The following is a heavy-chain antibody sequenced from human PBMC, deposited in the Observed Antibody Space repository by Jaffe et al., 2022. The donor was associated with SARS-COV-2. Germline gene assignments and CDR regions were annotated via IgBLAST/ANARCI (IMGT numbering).Heavy chain of an antibody. CDR1: GGSTNSGGHY. V-gene: IGHV4-31*03. D-gene: IGHD3-10*01. CDR3: VGDNGASGIGSFEF. CDR2: ISYSGTT. Sequence: QVHLQESGPGLVEPSQTLSLTCTVSGGSTNSGGHYWNWIRQHPGRGLEWIAYISYSGTTYYNSSLNGRATISLDTSKNLLSLKLTSVTAADTAVYFCVGDNGASGIGSFEFWGQGTLVTVSS. J-gene: IGHJ4*02.